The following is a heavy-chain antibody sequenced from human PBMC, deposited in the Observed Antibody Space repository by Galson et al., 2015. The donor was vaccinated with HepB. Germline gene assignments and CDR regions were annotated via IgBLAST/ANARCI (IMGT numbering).Heavy chain of an antibody. CDR1: GFTFSSYA. CDR2: ISYDGSDK. D-gene: IGHD5-18*01. CDR3: ARDPAGGYSNSWIFDY. J-gene: IGHJ4*02. Sequence: SLRLSCAASGFTFSSYALHWVRQAPGKGLEWVAVISYDGSDKNYADSVKGRFIISRDNSKSTVSLQMNNLRTEDTARYYCARDPAGGYSNSWIFDYWGQGTLATVSS. V-gene: IGHV3-30-3*01.